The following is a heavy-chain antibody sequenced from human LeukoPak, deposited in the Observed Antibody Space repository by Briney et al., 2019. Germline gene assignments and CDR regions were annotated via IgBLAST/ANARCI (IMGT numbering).Heavy chain of an antibody. J-gene: IGHJ4*02. CDR1: GFTFSSYW. Sequence: GGSLRLSCAASGFTFSSYWMSWVRQAPGKGLEWVANIKQDGSEKNYVDSVKGRFTISRDNGKNSLYLQMNSLRAEDTAVYYCAKDPDSRDGYVYWGQGTLVTVSS. CDR3: AKDPDSRDGYVY. CDR2: IKQDGSEK. V-gene: IGHV3-7*03. D-gene: IGHD5-24*01.